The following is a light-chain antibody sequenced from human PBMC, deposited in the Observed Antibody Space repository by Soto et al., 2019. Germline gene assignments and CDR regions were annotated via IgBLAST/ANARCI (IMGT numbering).Light chain of an antibody. Sequence: QSVLTQPASVSGSPGQSITISCTGTSSDVGAYNYVSWYQQHPGKVPKLMIYDVSKRPSGVPDRFSGSKSGNTASLTISGLQAEDEADYYCCSYAGSYTFVVFGGGTKVTVL. J-gene: IGLJ2*01. V-gene: IGLV2-11*01. CDR3: CSYAGSYTFVV. CDR1: SSDVGAYNY. CDR2: DVS.